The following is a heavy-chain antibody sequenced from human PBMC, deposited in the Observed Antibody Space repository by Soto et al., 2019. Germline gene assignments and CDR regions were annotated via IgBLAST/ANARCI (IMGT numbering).Heavy chain of an antibody. J-gene: IGHJ5*02. CDR1: GFTFSSYG. CDR3: AKSRLRIAAAGTWWFDP. Sequence: PGGSLRLSCAASGFTFSSYGMHWVRQAPGKGLEWVAVISYDGSNKYYADSVKGRFTISRDNSKNTLYLQMNSLRAEDTAVYYCAKSRLRIAAAGTWWFDPWGQGTLVTVS. D-gene: IGHD6-13*01. CDR2: ISYDGSNK. V-gene: IGHV3-30*18.